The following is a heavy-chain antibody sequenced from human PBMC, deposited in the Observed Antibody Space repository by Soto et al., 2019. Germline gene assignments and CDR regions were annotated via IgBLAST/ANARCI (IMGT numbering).Heavy chain of an antibody. CDR2: IYYSGST. CDR3: ARVSYYYGSGSIDY. D-gene: IGHD3-10*01. Sequence: SEPLSLTFTVSGGSISSGGYYWSWIRQHPGKGLEWIVYIYYSGSTYYNPSLKSRVTISVDTSKNQFSLKLSSVTAADTAVYYCARVSYYYGSGSIDYWGQGTLVTVSS. CDR1: GGSISSGGYY. J-gene: IGHJ4*02. V-gene: IGHV4-31*03.